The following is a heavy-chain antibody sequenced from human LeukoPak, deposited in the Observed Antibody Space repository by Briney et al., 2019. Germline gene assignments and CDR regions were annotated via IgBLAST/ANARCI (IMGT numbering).Heavy chain of an antibody. CDR1: GYTFTSNY. CDR2: ISPSGGST. V-gene: IGHV1-46*01. Sequence: ASVKVSCKAFGYTFTSNYMHWVRQAPGQGPEWMGVISPSGGSTTYAQKFQGRVTMTRDMSTSTVYMELSSLRSEDTAVYYCARVARGAAPGSDYWGQGTLVTVSS. D-gene: IGHD6-13*01. J-gene: IGHJ4*02. CDR3: ARVARGAAPGSDY.